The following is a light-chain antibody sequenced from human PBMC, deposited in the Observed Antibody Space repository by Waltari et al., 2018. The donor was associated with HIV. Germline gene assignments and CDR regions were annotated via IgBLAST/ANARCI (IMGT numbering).Light chain of an antibody. Sequence: QSVLTQSPSASGTPGQRVTISSSGSSSHLAANTVSWYQQFPGTAPKLLTHSNNQRPPGVTDRFSGTKSGTAASLAISGLQSEDEADYYCAAWDDGVNGWVFGGGTKLTVL. CDR2: SNN. V-gene: IGLV1-44*01. J-gene: IGLJ3*02. CDR3: AAWDDGVNGWV. CDR1: SSHLAANT.